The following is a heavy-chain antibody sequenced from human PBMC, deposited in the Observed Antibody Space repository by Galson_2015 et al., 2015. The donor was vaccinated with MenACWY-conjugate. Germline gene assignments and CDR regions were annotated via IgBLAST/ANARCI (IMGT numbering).Heavy chain of an antibody. CDR3: ARLRYSGSYYYFDY. V-gene: IGHV4-59*08. D-gene: IGHD1-26*01. CDR1: GGSISSYY. CDR2: IYYSGST. Sequence: ATLFLTCAVSGGSISSYYWSWIRQPPGKGLEWIGYIYYSGSTNHNPSLKSRVTISVDTSKNQFSLKLSSVTAADTAVYYCARLRYSGSYYYFDYWGQGTLVTVSS. J-gene: IGHJ4*02.